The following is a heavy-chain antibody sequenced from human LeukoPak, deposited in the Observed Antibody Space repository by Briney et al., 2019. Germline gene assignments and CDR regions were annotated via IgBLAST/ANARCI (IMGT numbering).Heavy chain of an antibody. CDR2: IYYSGST. D-gene: IGHD6-13*01. J-gene: IGHJ5*02. CDR3: ARADIAAAGTWFDP. CDR1: GGSISNYY. V-gene: IGHV4-59*01. Sequence: SETLSLTCTVSGGSISNYYWSWIRQPPGKGLEWIGYIYYSGSTNYNPSLKSRTTISVDTSKNQFSLKLSSVTAADTAVYYCARADIAAAGTWFDPWGQGTLVTVSS.